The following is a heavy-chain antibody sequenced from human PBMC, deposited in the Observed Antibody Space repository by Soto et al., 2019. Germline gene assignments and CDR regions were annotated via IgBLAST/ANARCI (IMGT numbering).Heavy chain of an antibody. CDR1: GYSFTSYW. Sequence: GESLKISCKASGYSFTSYWIGWVRQMPGKGLEWMGIIYPGDSDTRYSPSFQGQVTISADKSISTAYLQWSSLKASDTAMHYCARHAYYDFWSGYYPDNWFGPWGQGALVTVSS. V-gene: IGHV5-51*01. CDR2: IYPGDSDT. CDR3: ARHAYYDFWSGYYPDNWFGP. J-gene: IGHJ5*02. D-gene: IGHD3-3*01.